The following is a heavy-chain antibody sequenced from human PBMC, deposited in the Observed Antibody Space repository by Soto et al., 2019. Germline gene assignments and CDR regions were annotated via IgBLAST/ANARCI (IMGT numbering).Heavy chain of an antibody. Sequence: PSETLSLTCTVSGGSISSGGYYWSWIRQHPGKGLEWIGYIYYSGSTYYNPSLKSRVTISVDTSKNQFSLKLSSVTAADTAVYYCARVISSSAAFDIWGQGTMVTV. D-gene: IGHD6-6*01. J-gene: IGHJ3*02. V-gene: IGHV4-31*03. CDR3: ARVISSSAAFDI. CDR2: IYYSGST. CDR1: GGSISSGGYY.